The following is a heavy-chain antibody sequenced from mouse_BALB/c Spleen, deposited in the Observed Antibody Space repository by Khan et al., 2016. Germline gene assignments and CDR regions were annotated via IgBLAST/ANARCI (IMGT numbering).Heavy chain of an antibody. CDR2: IWGDGST. D-gene: IGHD1-1*02. J-gene: IGHJ4*01. CDR3: ARVWGDY. CDR1: GFSLTDYG. Sequence: QVQLQQSGPGLVAPSQSLSITCTVTGFSLTDYGVNWVRQPPGKGLEWLGMIWGDGSTDYNSALKSRLSISKDTSKSQVFLKMNSLQTDDTARYYCARVWGDYWGQGTSVTVSS. V-gene: IGHV2-6-7*01.